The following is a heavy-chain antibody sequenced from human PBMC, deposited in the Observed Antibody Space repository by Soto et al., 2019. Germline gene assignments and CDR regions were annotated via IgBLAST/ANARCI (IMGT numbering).Heavy chain of an antibody. V-gene: IGHV4-30-4*01. CDR1: GGSISSGDYY. CDR2: IYYSGST. CDR3: ARVQDGSEYYGMDV. D-gene: IGHD3-10*01. Sequence: PSETLSLTCTVSGGSISSGDYYWSWTRQPPGKGLEWIGYIYYSGSTYYNPSLKSRVTISVDTSKNQFSLKLSSVTAADTAVYYCARVQDGSEYYGMDVWGQGTTVTVSS. J-gene: IGHJ6*02.